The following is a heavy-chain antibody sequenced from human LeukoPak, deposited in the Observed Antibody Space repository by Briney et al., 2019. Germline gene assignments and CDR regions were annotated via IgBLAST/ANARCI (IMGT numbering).Heavy chain of an antibody. Sequence: PGGSLRLSCAASGFTFSSYWMHWVRQAPGKGLVWVSRINSDGSSTSYADSVKGRFTISRDNAKNTLYLQMNSLRAEDTAVYYCARAPVAGTFNYYYGMDVWGQGTTVTASS. J-gene: IGHJ6*02. V-gene: IGHV3-74*01. CDR3: ARAPVAGTFNYYYGMDV. CDR2: INSDGSST. D-gene: IGHD6-19*01. CDR1: GFTFSSYW.